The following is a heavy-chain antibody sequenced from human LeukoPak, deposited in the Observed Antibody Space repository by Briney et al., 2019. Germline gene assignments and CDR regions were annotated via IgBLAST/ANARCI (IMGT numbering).Heavy chain of an antibody. V-gene: IGHV3-48*03. J-gene: IGHJ3*02. CDR2: ISSSGSTI. CDR1: GFTFDTYE. CDR3: ARTAYDAFDI. Sequence: PGGSLRLSCGASGFTFDTYEMNWVRQAPGKGLEWASYISSSGSTIYSADSVKGRFTISRDNSKNSLYLQMSSLRAEDTAVYFCARTAYDAFDIWGQGTLVTVSS.